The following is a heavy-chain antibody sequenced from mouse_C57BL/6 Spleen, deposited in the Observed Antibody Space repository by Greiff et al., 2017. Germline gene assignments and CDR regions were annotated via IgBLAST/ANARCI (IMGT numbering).Heavy chain of an antibody. J-gene: IGHJ3*01. CDR1: GYTFTGYW. CDR2: ILPGSGST. CDR3: ARCGAYGNYLSWFAY. Sequence: QVQLKQSGAELMKPGASVKLSCKATGYTFTGYWIEWVKQRPGHGLEWIGEILPGSGSTNYNEKFKGKATFTADTSSNTAYMQLSSLTTEDYAIYYCARCGAYGNYLSWFAYWGQGTLVTVSA. D-gene: IGHD2-1*01. V-gene: IGHV1-9*01.